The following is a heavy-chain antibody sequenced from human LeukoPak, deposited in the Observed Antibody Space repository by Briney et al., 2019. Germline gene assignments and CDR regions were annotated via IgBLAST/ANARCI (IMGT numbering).Heavy chain of an antibody. CDR2: IWYDGNHQ. D-gene: IGHD3-3*01. J-gene: IGHJ6*03. V-gene: IGHV3-33*06. CDR1: GFTFSNYG. CDR3: AKGPTQVLRFLRDGKTYYMDV. Sequence: PGGSLRLSCAASGFTFSNYGMHWVRQAPGRGLECVAVIWYDGNHQYYADSVKGRFTISRDNSKNTLYLQIDSLRVEDTAVYYCAKGPTQVLRFLRDGKTYYMDVWGNGTSVLVAS.